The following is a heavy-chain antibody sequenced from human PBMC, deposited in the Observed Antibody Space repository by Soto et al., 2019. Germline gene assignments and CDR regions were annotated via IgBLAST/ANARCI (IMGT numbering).Heavy chain of an antibody. D-gene: IGHD6-19*01. V-gene: IGHV1-18*01. CDR1: GYTFTNFG. J-gene: IGHJ5*02. CDR3: ARTPPHSSGWINWFDP. CDR2: VTTDKGKT. Sequence: GASVKVSCKTSGYTFTNFGISWVRQAPGQGLEWMGWVTTDKGKTTYAQKFQGRVTMTTDTSTSTAYMELSSLRSEDTAVYYCARTPPHSSGWINWFDPWGQGTLVTVSS.